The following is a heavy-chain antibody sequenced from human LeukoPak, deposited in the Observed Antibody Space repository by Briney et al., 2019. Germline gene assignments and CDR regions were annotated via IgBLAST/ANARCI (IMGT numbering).Heavy chain of an antibody. Sequence: PGGSLRLSCVASGFTFSSSGMHWVRQAPGRGPEWVAFIQYNETKTYYADSVKGRFTISRDTSKSTLYLQMNSLRADDTAVYYCAKGAFVRLGELSPYWGQGTLVTVSS. CDR2: IQYNETKT. J-gene: IGHJ4*02. D-gene: IGHD3-16*02. CDR1: GFTFSSSG. CDR3: AKGAFVRLGELSPY. V-gene: IGHV3-30*02.